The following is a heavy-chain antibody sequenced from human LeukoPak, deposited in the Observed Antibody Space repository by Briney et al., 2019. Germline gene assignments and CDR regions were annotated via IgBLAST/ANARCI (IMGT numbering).Heavy chain of an antibody. CDR3: AKEGYSYYYFDY. J-gene: IGHJ4*02. V-gene: IGHV3-23*01. Sequence: PGGSLRLSYAASGFTFSSYAMSWVRQAPGKGLEWVSAISGSGGSTYYADFVKGRFNLSRDDSKNTLYLQMNSLRAEDTAVYYCAKEGYSYYYFDYWGQGTLVTVSS. D-gene: IGHD5-18*01. CDR1: GFTFSSYA. CDR2: ISGSGGST.